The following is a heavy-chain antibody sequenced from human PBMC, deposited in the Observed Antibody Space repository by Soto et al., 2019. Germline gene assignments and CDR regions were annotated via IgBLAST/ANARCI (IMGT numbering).Heavy chain of an antibody. V-gene: IGHV1-18*01. CDR2: ISAYNGNT. Sequence: QVQLVQSGAEVKKPGASVKVSCKASGYTFTSYSISWVRQAPGKGLKWRGWISAYNGNTNNANKLQGRVAMTTDTATSTAYMELRSLRSDDTAVYYCARDAPPADYWGQGTLVTVSS. CDR1: GYTFTSYS. CDR3: ARDAPPADY. J-gene: IGHJ4*02.